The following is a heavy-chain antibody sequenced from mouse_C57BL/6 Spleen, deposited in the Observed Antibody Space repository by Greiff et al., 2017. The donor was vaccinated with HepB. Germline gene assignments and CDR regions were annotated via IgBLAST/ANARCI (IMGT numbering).Heavy chain of an antibody. Sequence: QVQLQQPGAELVMPGASVKLSCKASGYTFTSYWMHWVKQRPGQGLEWIGEIDPSDSYTNYNQKFKGKSTLTVDKSSSTAYMQLSSLTSEDSAVYYCARYRGNYGVDYWGQGTSVTVSS. D-gene: IGHD2-1*01. CDR3: ARYRGNYGVDY. CDR1: GYTFTSYW. J-gene: IGHJ4*01. V-gene: IGHV1-69*01. CDR2: IDPSDSYT.